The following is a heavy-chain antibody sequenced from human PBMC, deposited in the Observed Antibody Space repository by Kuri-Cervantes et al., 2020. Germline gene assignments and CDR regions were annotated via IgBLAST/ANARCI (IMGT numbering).Heavy chain of an antibody. D-gene: IGHD4/OR15-4a*01. CDR2: IKQDGSEK. V-gene: IGHV3-7*01. CDR3: ARETMALGGTYFDY. J-gene: IGHJ4*02. Sequence: GESLKISCAASGFTFSSYWMSWVRQAPGKGLEWVANIKQDGSEKYYVDSVKGRFTISRDNAKNSLYLQMNSLRAEDTAVYYCARETMALGGTYFDYWGQGTLVTVSS. CDR1: GFTFSSYW.